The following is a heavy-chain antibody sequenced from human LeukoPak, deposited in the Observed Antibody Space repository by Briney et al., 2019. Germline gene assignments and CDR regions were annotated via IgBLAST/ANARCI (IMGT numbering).Heavy chain of an antibody. D-gene: IGHD5-18*01. V-gene: IGHV1-24*01. Sequence: ASVKVSCKVSGKTLSDLSIHWLRQTPGKGLEWLGGSDPEDGERIYAQMFQGRVTMTEDTSIDTAYMELSSLRSEDTAVYYCVTGFTTMAVDYWGQGTLVTVSP. J-gene: IGHJ4*02. CDR1: GKTLSDLS. CDR3: VTGFTTMAVDY. CDR2: SDPEDGER.